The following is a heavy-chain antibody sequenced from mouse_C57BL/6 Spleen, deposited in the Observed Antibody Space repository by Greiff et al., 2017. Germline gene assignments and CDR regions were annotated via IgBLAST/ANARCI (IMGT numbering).Heavy chain of an antibody. D-gene: IGHD1-1*01. Sequence: VQLQQPGAELVKPGASVKLSCKASGYTFTSYWMHWVKQRPGRGLEWIGRIDPNSGGTTYNEKFKSKATLTVDKPSSTAYMQLSSLTSEDSAVYECARGVTTVVATWDYFDYWGQGTTLTVSS. CDR3: ARGVTTVVATWDYFDY. CDR1: GYTFTSYW. CDR2: IDPNSGGT. J-gene: IGHJ2*01. V-gene: IGHV1-72*01.